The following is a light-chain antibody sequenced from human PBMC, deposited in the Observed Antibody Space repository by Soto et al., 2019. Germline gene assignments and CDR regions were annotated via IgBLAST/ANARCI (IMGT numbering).Light chain of an antibody. CDR3: QQYNSYRT. CDR1: ESISIW. Sequence: DIQMTQSPSTLSASVGDRVTITCRARESISIWLAWYQQKPGKAPKLLIYDASILESGVPSRFSGSGPGTEFTLTISRLQPDDSATYYCQQYNSYRTFGQGTKVDIK. V-gene: IGKV1-5*01. J-gene: IGKJ1*01. CDR2: DAS.